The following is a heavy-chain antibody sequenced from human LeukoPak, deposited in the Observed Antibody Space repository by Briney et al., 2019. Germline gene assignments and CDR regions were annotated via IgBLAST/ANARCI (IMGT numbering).Heavy chain of an antibody. V-gene: IGHV4-61*01. J-gene: IGHJ4*02. D-gene: IGHD6-19*01. CDR2: IYYSGST. CDR1: GDSISSGSYY. Sequence: TSETLSLTCTVSGDSISSGSYYWSWIRQPPGKGLEWIGYIYYSGSTNYNPSLKSRVTISVDTSKNQFSLKLSSVTAADTAVYYCARVNSSGWYYFDYWGQGTLVTVSS. CDR3: ARVNSSGWYYFDY.